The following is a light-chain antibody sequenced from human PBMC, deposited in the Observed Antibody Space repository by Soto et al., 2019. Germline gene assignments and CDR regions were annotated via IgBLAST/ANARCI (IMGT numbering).Light chain of an antibody. V-gene: IGLV2-8*01. Sequence: QSALTQPPSASGSPGQSVTISCTGASSYVGGYNFVSWYQHHPGKAPRLMIYDVTQRPSGVPDRFSGSKSGNTASLTVSGLQVDDEAYYYCSSYAGSSIPVAFGGGTKLTVL. CDR3: SSYAGSSIPVA. CDR1: SSYVGGYNF. CDR2: DVT. J-gene: IGLJ2*01.